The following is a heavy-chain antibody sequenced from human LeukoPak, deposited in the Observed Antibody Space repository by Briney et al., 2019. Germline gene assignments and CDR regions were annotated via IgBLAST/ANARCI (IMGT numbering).Heavy chain of an antibody. D-gene: IGHD6-19*01. Sequence: SETLSLTCTVSGGSISSSSYYWGWIRQPPGKGLEWIGSIYYSGSTYYNPSLKSRVTISVDTSKNQFSLKLSSVTAADTAVYYCARDKSGYSSGWYVFGWFDPWGQGTLVTVSS. CDR1: GGSISSSSYY. J-gene: IGHJ5*02. V-gene: IGHV4-39*07. CDR2: IYYSGST. CDR3: ARDKSGYSSGWYVFGWFDP.